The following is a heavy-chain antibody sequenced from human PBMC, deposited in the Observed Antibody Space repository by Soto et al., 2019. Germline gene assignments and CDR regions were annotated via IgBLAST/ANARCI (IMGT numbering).Heavy chain of an antibody. CDR2: TFPSGTT. J-gene: IGHJ4*02. CDR1: GGSLSGATYS. Sequence: QVQLRESGSGLVKPLETLSLTCGVSGGSLSGATYSWIWIRQPPGKGLKWIGYTFPSGTTYDNPSLKSRVTISIDVSKNQFSLSLRSFTAADTAVYYCARSREFDYWSQGTLVSVSS. CDR3: ARSREFDY. V-gene: IGHV4-30-2*01.